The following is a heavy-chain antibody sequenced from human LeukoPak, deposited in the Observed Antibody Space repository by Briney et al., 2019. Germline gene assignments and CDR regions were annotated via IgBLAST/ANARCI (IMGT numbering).Heavy chain of an antibody. CDR3: ARGGHHYDSSGYYLAGDY. J-gene: IGHJ4*02. CDR1: GFTFSDYW. Sequence: PGGSLRLSCAASGFTFSDYWMSWVRQAPGKGLEWVANIQQDGSEKYYVDSVKGRFTISRDNAKKSLFLQVSSLRGEDTAVYYCARGGHHYDSSGYYLAGDYWGQGTLVTVSS. D-gene: IGHD3-22*01. V-gene: IGHV3-7*02. CDR2: IQQDGSEK.